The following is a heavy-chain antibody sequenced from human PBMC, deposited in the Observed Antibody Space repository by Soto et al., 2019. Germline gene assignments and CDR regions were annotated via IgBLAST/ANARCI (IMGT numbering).Heavy chain of an antibody. J-gene: IGHJ5*02. CDR3: ARVCSGGSCYRLGRFDP. CDR1: GGSISSSNW. V-gene: IGHV4-4*02. Sequence: QVQLQESGPGLVKPSGTLSLTCAVSGGSISSSNWWSWVRQPPGKGLEWIGEIYHSGSTNYNPSLKSRVTIAVDKSKNQFSLKLSSVTAADTAVYYCARVCSGGSCYRLGRFDPWGQGTLVTVSS. D-gene: IGHD2-15*01. CDR2: IYHSGST.